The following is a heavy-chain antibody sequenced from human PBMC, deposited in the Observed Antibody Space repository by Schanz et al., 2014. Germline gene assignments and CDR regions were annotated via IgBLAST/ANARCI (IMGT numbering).Heavy chain of an antibody. J-gene: IGHJ6*02. V-gene: IGHV4-61*02. CDR3: ARDSLRGATGGYGMDV. D-gene: IGHD2-8*02. CDR1: GGSISSGTYY. CDR2: IYTSGST. Sequence: QVQLQESGPGLVKPSQTLSLTCIVSGGSISSGTYYWSWLRQPAGKGLEWIGRIYTSGSTNYNPSLNSRVTRSLDTAKNHFSLKLSSVTAADTAVYYCARDSLRGATGGYGMDVWGQGTTVTVSS.